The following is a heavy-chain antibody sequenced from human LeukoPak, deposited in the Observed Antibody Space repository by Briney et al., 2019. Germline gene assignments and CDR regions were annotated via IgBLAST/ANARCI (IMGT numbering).Heavy chain of an antibody. CDR3: ARGGYSYGYSFGY. CDR1: GGSFSGYY. J-gene: IGHJ4*02. CDR2: INHSGST. Sequence: PSETLSLTCAVYGGSFSGYYWSWIRQPPGKGLEWIGEINHSGSTNYNPSLKSRVTISVDTSKNLFSLKLSSVTAADTAVYYCARGGYSYGYSFGYWGQGTLVTVSS. V-gene: IGHV4-34*01. D-gene: IGHD5-18*01.